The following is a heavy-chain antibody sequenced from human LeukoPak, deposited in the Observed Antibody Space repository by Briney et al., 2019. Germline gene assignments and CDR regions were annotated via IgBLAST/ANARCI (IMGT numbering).Heavy chain of an antibody. V-gene: IGHV3-30-3*01. J-gene: IGHJ6*04. CDR3: ARVPIRGPV. Sequence: QPGGSLRLSCAASGFTFSSYAMHWVRQAPGKGLEWVAVISYDGSNKYYADSVKGRFTISRDNSKNTLYLQMNSLRAEDTAVYYCARVPIRGPVWGKGTTVTVSS. D-gene: IGHD1-26*01. CDR2: ISYDGSNK. CDR1: GFTFSSYA.